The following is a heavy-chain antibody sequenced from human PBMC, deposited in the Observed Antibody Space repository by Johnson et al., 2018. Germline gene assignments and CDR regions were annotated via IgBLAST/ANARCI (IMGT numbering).Heavy chain of an antibody. CDR3: ARDGDDESYYYGMDV. D-gene: IGHD4-17*01. Sequence: EVQLVASGGGVVQPGGSLRLSCAASGFSLSAYSMNWVRQAPGKGLERLSYISSSSSALSSAASVTGRFTISSDNAKNSLYLQMNSLRAEDTARYYCARDGDDESYYYGMDVWGQGTTVTVSS. CDR1: GFSLSAYS. CDR2: ISSSSSAL. J-gene: IGHJ6*02. V-gene: IGHV3-48*01.